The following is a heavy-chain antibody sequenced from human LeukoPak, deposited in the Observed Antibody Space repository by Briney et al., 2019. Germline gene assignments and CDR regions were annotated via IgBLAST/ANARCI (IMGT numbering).Heavy chain of an antibody. Sequence: GGSLRLSCAVSGFTFYNYGMSWVRQAPGKGLEWVSAITASGAATYIADSVKGRFVISRDNSKNTLYLQMNSLRAEDTALYYCAKDYGPLSSYWGQGTLVTVSS. CDR3: AKDYGPLSSY. CDR1: GFTFYNYG. CDR2: ITASGAAT. D-gene: IGHD4-17*01. J-gene: IGHJ4*02. V-gene: IGHV3-23*01.